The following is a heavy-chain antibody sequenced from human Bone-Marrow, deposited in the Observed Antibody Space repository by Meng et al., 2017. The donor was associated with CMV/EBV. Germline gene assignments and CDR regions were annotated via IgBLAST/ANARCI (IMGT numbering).Heavy chain of an antibody. Sequence: SETLSLTCTVSGGSVSRGSNYWSWIRQPPGKGLEWIGYIHSSGSTNYNPSLRSRVTLSLDTSKNQFSLKLSSVTAADTAVYYCARGVGIAVAWKARFDPWGQGTLVTVST. D-gene: IGHD6-19*01. J-gene: IGHJ5*02. CDR1: GGSVSRGSNY. CDR2: IHSSGST. V-gene: IGHV4-61*01. CDR3: ARGVGIAVAWKARFDP.